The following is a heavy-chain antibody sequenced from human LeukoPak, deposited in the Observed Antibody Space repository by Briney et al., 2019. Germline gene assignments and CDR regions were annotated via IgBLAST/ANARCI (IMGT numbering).Heavy chain of an antibody. CDR2: LSPSGAST. CDR1: GLTFSTYA. CDR3: AKDRGSITVFGGTDC. D-gene: IGHD3-3*01. V-gene: IGHV3-23*01. J-gene: IGHJ4*02. Sequence: GGSQRLSCAPSGLTFSTYAMSWARHAPGKGLEWFLPLSPSGASTYYAASVKGRFTISRDHSQNTLYLQMNRLRAEDTAVYYCAKDRGSITVFGGTDCWGQGTLVTVSS.